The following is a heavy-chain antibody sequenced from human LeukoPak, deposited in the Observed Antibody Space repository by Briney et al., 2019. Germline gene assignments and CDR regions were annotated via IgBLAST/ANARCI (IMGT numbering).Heavy chain of an antibody. V-gene: IGHV1-2*02. D-gene: IGHD3-9*01. CDR2: INPNSGGT. CDR3: ARVGVVSVETPNILTGYYEISWFDP. Sequence: ASVKVSCKASGYTFTGSYMHWVRQAPGQGLEWMGWINPNSGGTNYAQKFQGRVTMTRDTSISTAYMELSRLRSDDTAVYYCARVGVVSVETPNILTGYYEISWFDPWGQGTLVTVSS. CDR1: GYTFTGSY. J-gene: IGHJ5*02.